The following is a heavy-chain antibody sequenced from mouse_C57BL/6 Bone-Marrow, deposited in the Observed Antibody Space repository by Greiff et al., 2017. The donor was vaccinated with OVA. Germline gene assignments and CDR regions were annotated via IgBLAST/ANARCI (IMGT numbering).Heavy chain of an antibody. CDR3: ARGDYYGSSPDY. J-gene: IGHJ2*01. Sequence: VQLQQSGAELVKPGASVKLSCKASGYTFTSYWMHWVKQRPGQGLEWIGMIHPNSGSTNYNEKFKSKATLTVDKSSSTAYMQLSSLTSEDSAVYCCARGDYYGSSPDYWGQGTTLTVSS. V-gene: IGHV1-64*01. D-gene: IGHD1-1*01. CDR1: GYTFTSYW. CDR2: IHPNSGST.